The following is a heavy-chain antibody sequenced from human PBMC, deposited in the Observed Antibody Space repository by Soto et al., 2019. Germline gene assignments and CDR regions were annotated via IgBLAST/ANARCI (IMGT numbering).Heavy chain of an antibody. Sequence: QITLKESGPTLVKPTQTLTLTCTFSGFSLSITGMAVGWIRQPPGKALEGLALIYWDDDKRYSPFLKSRLTITKDTSKNQVVLTMSNMDPVDTARYYCAHIVVAGLGYYFDYWGQGTLVTVSS. CDR3: AHIVVAGLGYYFDY. CDR2: IYWDDDK. J-gene: IGHJ4*02. D-gene: IGHD6-19*01. CDR1: GFSLSITGMA. V-gene: IGHV2-5*02.